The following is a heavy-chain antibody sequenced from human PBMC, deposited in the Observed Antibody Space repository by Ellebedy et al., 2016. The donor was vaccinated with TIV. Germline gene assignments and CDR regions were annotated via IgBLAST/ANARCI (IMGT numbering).Heavy chain of an antibody. CDR2: MNPNSGGT. CDR1: GYSFTGFY. Sequence: AASVKVSCKASGYSFTGFYVHWVRQASGQGLEWMGWMNPNSGGTTFAQKFQGRVTMTRDTSISTAYMEMSRLTSDDTAVYYCARDDGGYSYGTVDYWGQGTLVTVSS. CDR3: ARDDGGYSYGTVDY. D-gene: IGHD5-18*01. V-gene: IGHV1-2*02. J-gene: IGHJ4*02.